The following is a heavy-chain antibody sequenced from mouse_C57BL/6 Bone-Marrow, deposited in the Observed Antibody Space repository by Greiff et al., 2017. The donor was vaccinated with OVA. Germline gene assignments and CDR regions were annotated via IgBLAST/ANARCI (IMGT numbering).Heavy chain of an antibody. CDR2: IYPGGGYT. J-gene: IGHJ2*01. CDR1: GYTFTNYW. CDR3: ARWTYYFDY. Sequence: VQLQQSGAELVRPGTSVQMSCKASGYTFTNYWIGWAKQRPGHGLEWIGDIYPGGGYTNYNDKFKGKATLTADKSSSTAYMQFSRLTSEDSAIYYCARWTYYFDYWGQGTTLTVSS. V-gene: IGHV1-63*01.